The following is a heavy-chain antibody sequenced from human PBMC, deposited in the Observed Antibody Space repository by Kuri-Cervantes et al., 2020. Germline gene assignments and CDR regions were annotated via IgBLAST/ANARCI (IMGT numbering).Heavy chain of an antibody. CDR3: ARDSRYFDL. Sequence: GSLRLSCTVSGGSISSSSYYWGWIRQPPGKGLEWIGSIHYSGSTYYNPSLKSRVTISVDTSKNQFSLKLSSVTAADTAVYYCARDSRYFDLWGRGTLVTVSS. CDR1: GGSISSSSYY. CDR2: IHYSGST. V-gene: IGHV4-39*07. J-gene: IGHJ2*01.